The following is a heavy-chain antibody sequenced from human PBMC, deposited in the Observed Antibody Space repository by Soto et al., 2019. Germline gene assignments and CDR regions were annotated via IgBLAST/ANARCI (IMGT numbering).Heavy chain of an antibody. CDR2: IYYSGST. Sequence: QVQLQESGPGLVKPSETLSLTCTVSGGSISSYYWSWIRQPPGKGLEWIGYIYYSGSTNYNPSLKSRVTISVDTSKNRFSLKLSSVTAADTAVYYCARRYGEFNFDFWGQGTLVTVSS. CDR1: GGSISSYY. CDR3: ARRYGEFNFDF. D-gene: IGHD3-10*01. J-gene: IGHJ4*02. V-gene: IGHV4-59*01.